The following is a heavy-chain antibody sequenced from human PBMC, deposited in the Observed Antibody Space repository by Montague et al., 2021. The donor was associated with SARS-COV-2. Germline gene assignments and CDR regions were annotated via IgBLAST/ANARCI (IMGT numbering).Heavy chain of an antibody. D-gene: IGHD3-3*01. CDR3: ARSPRHYDFWSGYLPGHFDY. J-gene: IGHJ4*02. CDR1: GGSISSSSYY. CDR2: IDYSGXT. Sequence: SETLSLTCTVSGGSISSSSYYWGWIRQPPGKGLEWIGSIDYSGXTXYXXXXKXRVTISVDTSKNQFSLKLSSVTAADTAVYYCARSPRHYDFWSGYLPGHFDYWGQGTLVTVSS. V-gene: IGHV4-39*01.